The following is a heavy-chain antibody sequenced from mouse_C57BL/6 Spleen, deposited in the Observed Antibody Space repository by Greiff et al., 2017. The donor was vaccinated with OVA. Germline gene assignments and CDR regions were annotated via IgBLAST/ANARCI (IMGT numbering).Heavy chain of an antibody. D-gene: IGHD1-1*01. J-gene: IGHJ4*01. V-gene: IGHV1-81*01. Sequence: VHLVESGAELARPGASVKLSCKASGYTFTSYGISWVKQRTGQGLEWIGEIYPRSGNTYYNEKFKGKATLTADKSSSTAYMELRSLTSEDSAVYFCARVSSSLAMDYWGQGTSVTVSS. CDR1: GYTFTSYG. CDR2: IYPRSGNT. CDR3: ARVSSSLAMDY.